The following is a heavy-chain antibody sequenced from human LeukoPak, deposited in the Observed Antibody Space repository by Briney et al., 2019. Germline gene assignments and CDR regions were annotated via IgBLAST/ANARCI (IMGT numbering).Heavy chain of an antibody. CDR2: ISSSGSTI. J-gene: IGHJ2*01. D-gene: IGHD3-10*01. V-gene: IGHV3-11*01. CDR1: GFTFSDYY. Sequence: PGGSLRLSCAASGFTFSDYYMSWIRQAPGKGLEWVSYISSSGSTIYYADSVKGRFTISRDNAKNSLYLQMNSLRAEDTAVYYCARDVGFLWFGESWTHWYFDLWGRGTLVTVSS. CDR3: ARDVGFLWFGESWTHWYFDL.